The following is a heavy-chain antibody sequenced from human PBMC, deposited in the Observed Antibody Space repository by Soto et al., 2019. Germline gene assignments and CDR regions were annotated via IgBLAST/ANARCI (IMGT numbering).Heavy chain of an antibody. CDR2: ISYDERTT. V-gene: IGHV3-74*01. CDR1: GFTFSNYW. D-gene: IGHD1-26*01. CDR3: ARGGPSHAHPPDY. J-gene: IGHJ4*02. Sequence: GGSLRLSCAASGFTFSNYWMHWIRQARGKGLVWVSRISYDERTTNYADSVKGRFVISRDNAKNTLFLQMNSMRPEDSAVYYCARGGPSHAHPPDYWGQGTLVTVSS.